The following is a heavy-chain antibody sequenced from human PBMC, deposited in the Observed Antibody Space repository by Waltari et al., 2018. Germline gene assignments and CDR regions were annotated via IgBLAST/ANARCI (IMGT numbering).Heavy chain of an antibody. J-gene: IGHJ4*02. D-gene: IGHD2-2*01. CDR2: INHSGST. CDR1: GGSFSGYY. Sequence: QVQLQQWGAGLLKPSETLSLTCAVYGGSFSGYYWSWTRQPPGKGLEWIGEINHSGSTNYNPSLKSRVTISVDTSKNQFSLKLSSVTAADTAVYYCARGGPGVVPAAMRIDYWGQGTLVTVSS. CDR3: ARGGPGVVPAAMRIDY. V-gene: IGHV4-34*01.